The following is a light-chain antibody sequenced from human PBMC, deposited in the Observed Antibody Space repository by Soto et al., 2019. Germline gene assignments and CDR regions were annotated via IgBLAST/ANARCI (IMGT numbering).Light chain of an antibody. CDR3: AAWDDSLNGYV. CDR1: SSNIGSNT. Sequence: QSVLTQPPSASGTPGQRVTISCSGSSSNIGSNTVNWYQQLPGTAPKLLIYSNNQRPSGVPDRFPGSKSGTSASLAISGLQSEDEADYYWAAWDDSLNGYVFGTGTKLTVL. V-gene: IGLV1-44*01. J-gene: IGLJ1*01. CDR2: SNN.